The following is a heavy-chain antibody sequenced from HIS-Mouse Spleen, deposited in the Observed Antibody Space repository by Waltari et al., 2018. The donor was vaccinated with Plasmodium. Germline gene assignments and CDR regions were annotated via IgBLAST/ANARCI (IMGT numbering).Heavy chain of an antibody. V-gene: IGHV3-7*01. CDR1: GFTFSSYW. Sequence: EVQLVASGGGLVQPGGSLRLSCAPSGFTFSSYWMSWVRQAPGKGLEWVANRKQDGSEKYYVDSVKGRFTISRDNAKNSLYLQMNSLRAEDTAVYYCASSWYWYFDLWGRGTLVTVSS. J-gene: IGHJ2*01. CDR2: RKQDGSEK. D-gene: IGHD6-13*01. CDR3: ASSWYWYFDL.